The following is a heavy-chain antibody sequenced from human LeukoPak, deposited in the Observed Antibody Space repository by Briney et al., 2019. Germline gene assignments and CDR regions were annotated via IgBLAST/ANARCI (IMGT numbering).Heavy chain of an antibody. CDR1: GFTFSSYA. CDR3: AKDGWVTIFEVVYNWFDP. Sequence: GGSLRLSCAASGFTFSSYAMSWVRQAPGKGLEWVSAISGSGGSTYYADSVKGRFTISRDNSKNTLYLQMNSLRAEDTAVYYCAKDGWVTIFEVVYNWFDPWGQGTLVTVSS. D-gene: IGHD3-3*01. J-gene: IGHJ5*02. V-gene: IGHV3-23*01. CDR2: ISGSGGST.